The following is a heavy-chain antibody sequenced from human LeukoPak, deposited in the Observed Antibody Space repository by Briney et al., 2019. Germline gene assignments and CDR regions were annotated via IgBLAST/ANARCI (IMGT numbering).Heavy chain of an antibody. D-gene: IGHD3-22*01. CDR1: GFTFSSYA. Sequence: GGSLRLSCAASGFTFSSYAMSWVRQAPGKGLEWVSAISGSGGSTYYADSVKGRFTISRDNSKNTLYLQMNSLRAGDTAVYYCAKTLFYDSSGYPIPNYYGMDVWGQGTTVTVSS. J-gene: IGHJ6*02. V-gene: IGHV3-23*01. CDR3: AKTLFYDSSGYPIPNYYGMDV. CDR2: ISGSGGST.